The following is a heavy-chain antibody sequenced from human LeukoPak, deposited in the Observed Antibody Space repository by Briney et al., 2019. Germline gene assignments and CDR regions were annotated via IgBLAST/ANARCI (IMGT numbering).Heavy chain of an antibody. D-gene: IGHD5-12*01. CDR1: GFSFSSFW. CDR2: INPDGSAK. Sequence: GSLRLSCAASGFSFSSFWMTWVRQAPGKGLEWVANINPDGSAKYYVDSVKGRFTISRDNAKNSLYLQMNSLRAEDTAVYYCARARRLVATPYDYWGQGTLVTVSS. CDR3: ARARRLVATPYDY. J-gene: IGHJ4*02. V-gene: IGHV3-7*01.